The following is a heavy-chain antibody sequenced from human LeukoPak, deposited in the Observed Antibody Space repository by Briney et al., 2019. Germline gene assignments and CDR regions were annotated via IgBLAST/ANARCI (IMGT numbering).Heavy chain of an antibody. Sequence: GGSLRLSCAASRFTFSSYAMHWVRQPPGKGLEYVSGISSNGGSTYYANSVKGRFTISRDNSKNTVYLQMGSLRAEDMAVYYCARGNTLTGYSRYWGQGTLVTVSS. D-gene: IGHD3-9*01. V-gene: IGHV3-64*01. CDR1: RFTFSSYA. CDR3: ARGNTLTGYSRY. J-gene: IGHJ4*02. CDR2: ISSNGGST.